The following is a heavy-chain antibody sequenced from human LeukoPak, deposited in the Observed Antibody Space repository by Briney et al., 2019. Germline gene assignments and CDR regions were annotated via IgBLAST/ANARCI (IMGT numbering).Heavy chain of an antibody. V-gene: IGHV4-38-2*02. Sequence: SETLSLTCTVSGYSISSGYYWGWIRQPPGKGLEWIGSIYHSGSTYYNPSLKSRVTISVDTSKNQFSLKLSSVTAADTAVYYCARDGYSSSWYEVDIWGQGTMVTVSS. J-gene: IGHJ3*02. CDR2: IYHSGST. D-gene: IGHD6-13*01. CDR1: GYSISSGYY. CDR3: ARDGYSSSWYEVDI.